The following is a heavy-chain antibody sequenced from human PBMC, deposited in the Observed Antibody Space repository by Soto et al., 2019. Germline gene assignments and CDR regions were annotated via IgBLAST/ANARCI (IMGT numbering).Heavy chain of an antibody. CDR3: VSTINGYFEY. Sequence: GESRKISCKGSGHSFVTHWIGWVRQMPGKGLEWMGIIYPGDSETKYSPSFQGQVTISADKSISTAYLQWSSLKASDTALYYCVSTINGYFEYWGQGTLVTVS. CDR2: IYPGDSET. J-gene: IGHJ4*02. V-gene: IGHV5-51*01. CDR1: GHSFVTHW. D-gene: IGHD3-9*01.